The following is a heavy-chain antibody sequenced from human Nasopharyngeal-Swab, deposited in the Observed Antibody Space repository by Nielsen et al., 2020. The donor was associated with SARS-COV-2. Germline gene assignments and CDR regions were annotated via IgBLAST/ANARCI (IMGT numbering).Heavy chain of an antibody. D-gene: IGHD3-3*01. CDR2: IYHSGST. Sequence: WIRQSPGKGLEWIGYIYHSGSTNYNPSLKSRVTISVDTSKNQFSLKLSSVTAADTAVYYCARVGGLWSAGFYYYYMDVWGKGTTVTVSS. V-gene: IGHV4-59*01. J-gene: IGHJ6*03. CDR3: ARVGGLWSAGFYYYYMDV.